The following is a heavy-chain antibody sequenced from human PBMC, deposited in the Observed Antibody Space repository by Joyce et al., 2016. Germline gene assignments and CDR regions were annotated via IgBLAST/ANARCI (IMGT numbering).Heavy chain of an antibody. CDR1: GGSISSTNW. D-gene: IGHD6-19*01. V-gene: IGHV4-4*02. Sequence: QMQLQESGPGLVKPSGTLSLTCAVSGGSISSTNWWSWVRQPPGKGLEWIGQSYHSGSTNYNPSLKSRVTISLDKSKNQFSLNLTSVTASDTAVYYSARGLWLVRSYYFDYWGQGTLVTVSS. CDR2: SYHSGST. J-gene: IGHJ4*02. CDR3: ARGLWLVRSYYFDY.